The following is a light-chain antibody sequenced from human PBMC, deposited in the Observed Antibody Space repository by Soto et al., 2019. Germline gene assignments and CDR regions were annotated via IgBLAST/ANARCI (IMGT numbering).Light chain of an antibody. J-gene: IGKJ3*01. Sequence: EIVMTQSPATLSVSPGERATLSCRASQSVSSNLAWYQQKPGQAPRLLIYGASTRATGFPARFSGSRSGTEFTPTISSLQPDDFAVYYCQQRGNWPPGFTFGPGTKVDIK. CDR2: GAS. CDR1: QSVSSN. CDR3: QQRGNWPPGFT. V-gene: IGKV3-15*01.